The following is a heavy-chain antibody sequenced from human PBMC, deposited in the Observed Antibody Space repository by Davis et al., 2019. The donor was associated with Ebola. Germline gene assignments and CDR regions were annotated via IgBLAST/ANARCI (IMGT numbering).Heavy chain of an antibody. CDR3: AKSHCSGGSCPYYFDF. CDR1: GFTFSNYD. D-gene: IGHD2-15*01. J-gene: IGHJ4*02. V-gene: IGHV3-13*01. Sequence: GGSLRLSCEASGFTFSNYDMHWVRQVTGKGLEWVPAIGTAGDTYYPGSVKGRFTISRENAKNSLYLQMNSLRAGDTAVYYCAKSHCSGGSCPYYFDFWGQGTQVTVSS. CDR2: IGTAGDT.